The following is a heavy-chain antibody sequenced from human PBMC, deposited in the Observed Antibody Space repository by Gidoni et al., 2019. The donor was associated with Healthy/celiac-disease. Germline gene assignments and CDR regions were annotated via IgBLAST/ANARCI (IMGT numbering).Heavy chain of an antibody. Sequence: QVQLQESGPGLVKPSETLSLTCTVSGGPISRYYWSWIRQPPGKGLEWIGYIYYSGSTNYNPSLKSRVTISVDTSKNQFSLKLSSVTAADTAVYYCARYYYDSSGYYFYDYWGQGTLVTVSS. CDR2: IYYSGST. CDR1: GGPISRYY. D-gene: IGHD3-22*01. V-gene: IGHV4-59*01. CDR3: ARYYYDSSGYYFYDY. J-gene: IGHJ4*02.